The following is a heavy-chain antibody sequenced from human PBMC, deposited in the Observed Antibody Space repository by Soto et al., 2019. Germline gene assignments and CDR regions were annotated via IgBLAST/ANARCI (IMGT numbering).Heavy chain of an antibody. V-gene: IGHV3-11*06. CDR3: ARDQGFGELFDDYGIDF. CDR2: ISSSSRYT. Sequence: QVQLVESGGGLVKPGGSLRLSCAASGFTFSDYYMSWIRQAPGKGLEWVSYISSSSRYTNYADSVKGRFTISRDNAKNSLYLQINSLRAEATAVYYCARDQGFGELFDDYGIDFWGQGTTVTVSS. J-gene: IGHJ6*02. CDR1: GFTFSDYY. D-gene: IGHD3-10*01.